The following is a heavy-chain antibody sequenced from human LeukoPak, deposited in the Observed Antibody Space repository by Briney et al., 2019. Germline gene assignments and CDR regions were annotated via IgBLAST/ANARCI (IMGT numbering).Heavy chain of an antibody. CDR2: IKQDGSEK. Sequence: PGGSLRLSCAASGFTFSNYWMIWVRQAPGKGLEWVGNIKQDGSEKRCADSVRGRFSISRDNAQTSLYLQMSSLRDEDTAVYYCARDLEVPGGNRLFDYWGQGTLVTVSS. J-gene: IGHJ4*02. V-gene: IGHV3-7*01. CDR1: GFTFSNYW. D-gene: IGHD4-23*01. CDR3: ARDLEVPGGNRLFDY.